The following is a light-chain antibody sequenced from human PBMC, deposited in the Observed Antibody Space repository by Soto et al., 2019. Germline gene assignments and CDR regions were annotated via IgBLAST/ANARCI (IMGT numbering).Light chain of an antibody. Sequence: EIVLTQSPGTLSLSPGERATLSCRASQSVSSSYLAWYQQKPVQAPRLLIYGASSRATGIPDRFSGSGSGTDFTLTISRLEREDVAVYYCQQYGNSPVTFGQGTNVEIK. CDR1: QSVSSSY. V-gene: IGKV3-20*01. J-gene: IGKJ1*01. CDR3: QQYGNSPVT. CDR2: GAS.